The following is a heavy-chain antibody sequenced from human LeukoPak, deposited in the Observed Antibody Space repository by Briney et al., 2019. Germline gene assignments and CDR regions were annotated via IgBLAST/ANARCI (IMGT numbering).Heavy chain of an antibody. D-gene: IGHD2-2*01. V-gene: IGHV3-23*01. CDR3: AKDEIVVVPASMGV. J-gene: IGHJ6*02. CDR2: ISGSGGST. CDR1: GFTFSSYA. Sequence: GGSLRLSCAASGFTFSSYAMSWVRQAPGKGLEWVSAISGSGGSTYYADSVKGRFTISRDNSKNTLYLQMKSLRAEDTAVYYCAKDEIVVVPASMGVWGQGTTVTVSS.